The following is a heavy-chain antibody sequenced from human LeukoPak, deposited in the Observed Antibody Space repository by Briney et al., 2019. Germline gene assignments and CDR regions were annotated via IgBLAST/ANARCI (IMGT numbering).Heavy chain of an antibody. CDR3: ARAPWRWLQFTDDY. D-gene: IGHD5-24*01. J-gene: IGHJ4*02. CDR1: GLTFSSYE. V-gene: IGHV3-48*03. Sequence: PGRSLRLSCAASGLTFSSYEMNWVRQAPGKGLGWVAYISSSGSTIYYADSVKGRFTISRDNAKNALYLQMNSLRAEDTAVYYCARAPWRWLQFTDDYWGQGTLVTVSS. CDR2: ISSSGSTI.